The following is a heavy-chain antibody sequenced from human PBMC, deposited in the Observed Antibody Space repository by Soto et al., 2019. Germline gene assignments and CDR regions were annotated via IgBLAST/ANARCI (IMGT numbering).Heavy chain of an antibody. CDR2: IKSKTDGGTT. J-gene: IGHJ6*02. CDR1: GFTFSNAW. CDR3: TTDDWNYVDYYYYGMDV. V-gene: IGHV3-15*01. D-gene: IGHD1-7*01. Sequence: GGSLRLSCAASGFTFSNAWMSWVRQAPGKGLEWVGCIKSKTDGGTTDYAAPVKGRFTISRDDSKNTLYLQMNSLKTEDTAVYYCTTDDWNYVDYYYYGMDVWGQGTTVTVSS.